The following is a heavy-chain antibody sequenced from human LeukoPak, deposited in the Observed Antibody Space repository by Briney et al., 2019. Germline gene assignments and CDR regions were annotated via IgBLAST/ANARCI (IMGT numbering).Heavy chain of an antibody. CDR3: ARGYGDYVPVDY. D-gene: IGHD4-17*01. Sequence: PSETLSLTCTVSGGSISSYYWSWIRQPPGKGLEWIGYIYYSGSTNYNPSLKSRVTISVDPSKNQFSLKVSSVTAADPAVYYCARGYGDYVPVDYWGQGTLVTVSS. V-gene: IGHV4-59*01. J-gene: IGHJ4*02. CDR2: IYYSGST. CDR1: GGSISSYY.